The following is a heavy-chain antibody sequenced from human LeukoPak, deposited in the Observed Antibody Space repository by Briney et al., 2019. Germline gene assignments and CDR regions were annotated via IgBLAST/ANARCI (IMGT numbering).Heavy chain of an antibody. D-gene: IGHD3-22*01. CDR3: AREVYYYDSSGYYQPEPFDY. V-gene: IGHV1-2*02. Sequence: ASVKVSCKASGYTFTGYYMHRVRQAPGQGLEWMGWINPNSGGTNYAQKFQGRVTMTRDTSISTAYMELSRLRSDDTAVYYCAREVYYYDSSGYYQPEPFDYWGQGTLVTVSS. CDR2: INPNSGGT. J-gene: IGHJ4*02. CDR1: GYTFTGYY.